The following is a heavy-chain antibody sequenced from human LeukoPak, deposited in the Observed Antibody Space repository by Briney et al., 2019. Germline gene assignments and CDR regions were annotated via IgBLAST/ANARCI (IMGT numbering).Heavy chain of an antibody. CDR3: APEATTVPLEEDY. Sequence: AGGSLRLSCAASGFTFSSYAMTWVRQAPGKGLQWVSGISGSGGNTYYADSVKGRFTISRDNSENTLYLQMNSLRAEDTAVYYCAPEATTVPLEEDYWGQGTLVTVSS. CDR2: ISGSGGNT. V-gene: IGHV3-23*01. CDR1: GFTFSSYA. J-gene: IGHJ4*02. D-gene: IGHD4-11*01.